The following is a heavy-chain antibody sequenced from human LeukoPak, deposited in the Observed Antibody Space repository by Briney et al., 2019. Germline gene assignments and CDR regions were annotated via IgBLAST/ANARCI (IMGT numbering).Heavy chain of an antibody. D-gene: IGHD4-17*01. CDR3: ARDYGDYAWYGAVRYYYYYMDV. V-gene: IGHV4-61*09. Sequence: PSETLSLTCNVSGGSINSGSYYWSWIRQPAGKGLEWIGHTYTSGSTNYNPSLKRRVTISVDTSKNQFSLKLSSVTAADTAVYYCARDYGDYAWYGAVRYYYYYMDVWGKGTTVTVSS. CDR2: TYTSGST. J-gene: IGHJ6*03. CDR1: GGSINSGSYY.